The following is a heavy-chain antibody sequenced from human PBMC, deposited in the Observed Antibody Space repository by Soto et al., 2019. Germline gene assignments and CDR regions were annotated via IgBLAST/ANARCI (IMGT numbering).Heavy chain of an antibody. Sequence: PSETLSLTCTVSGGSINSADYYWSWIRQLPGKGLEWIGYIYYSGTTYYNRSLKSRVSISQDTSKNQFSLYVTSVTAADTAVYYCAREGRGVTRGPAVWGRGTTVTVSS. D-gene: IGHD3-10*01. CDR3: AREGRGVTRGPAV. V-gene: IGHV4-31*03. CDR1: GGSINSADYY. CDR2: IYYSGTT. J-gene: IGHJ6*02.